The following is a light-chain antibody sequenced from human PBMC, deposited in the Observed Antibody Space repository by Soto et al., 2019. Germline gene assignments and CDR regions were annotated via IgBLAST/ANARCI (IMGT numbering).Light chain of an antibody. CDR3: AAWDDSLSGPV. Sequence: QSVLTQPPSASGTPGQRATISCSGSSSNIGSNYVYWYQQLPGTAPKLLIYRNNQRPSGVPDRFSGSKSGTSASLAISGLRSEDEAHYYCAAWDDSLSGPVFGTGTKLTVL. CDR2: RNN. CDR1: SSNIGSNY. V-gene: IGLV1-47*01. J-gene: IGLJ1*01.